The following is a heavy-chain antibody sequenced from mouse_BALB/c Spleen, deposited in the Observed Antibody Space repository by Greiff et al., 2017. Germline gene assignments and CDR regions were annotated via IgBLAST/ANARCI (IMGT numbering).Heavy chain of an antibody. CDR1: GYSFTDYI. Sequence: VQLQQTGPELVKPGASVKISCKASGYSFTDYIMLWVKQSHGKSLEWIGNINPYYGSTSYNLKFKGKATLTVDKSSSTAYMQLNSLTAEDSAVYYCARYDYDNAMDYWGQGTSVTVSS. J-gene: IGHJ4*01. CDR2: INPYYGST. V-gene: IGHV1-39*01. CDR3: ARYDYDNAMDY. D-gene: IGHD2-4*01.